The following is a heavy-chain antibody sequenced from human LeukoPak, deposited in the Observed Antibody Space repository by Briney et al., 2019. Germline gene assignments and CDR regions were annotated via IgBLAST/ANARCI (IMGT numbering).Heavy chain of an antibody. CDR2: ISTYNGNT. CDR1: GYTFIIYG. Sequence: ASVTVSFTASGYTFIIYGISWVRQAPGQGLEWMGWISTYNGNTNYAQKFQGRVTMTTDTSTSTAYMELRSLRSDDTAVYYCARDPDISTNWFDPWGQGTLVTVSS. V-gene: IGHV1-18*01. J-gene: IGHJ5*02. D-gene: IGHD3-9*01. CDR3: ARDPDISTNWFDP.